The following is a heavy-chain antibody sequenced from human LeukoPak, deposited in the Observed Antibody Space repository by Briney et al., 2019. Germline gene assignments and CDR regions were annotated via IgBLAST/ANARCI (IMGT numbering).Heavy chain of an antibody. CDR2: INPNNGGT. J-gene: IGHJ4*02. CDR1: GYTFTGYY. Sequence: ASVKVSCKASGYTFTGYYMHWVRQAPGQGLEWIGWINPNNGGTNYAQKFQGRVTMTRDTSISTAYMELSRLRSDDTAVYYCAGTDDSRGYYTLGPVVSSFDYWGQGTLVTVSS. CDR3: AGTDDSRGYYTLGPVVSSFDY. V-gene: IGHV1-2*02. D-gene: IGHD3-22*01.